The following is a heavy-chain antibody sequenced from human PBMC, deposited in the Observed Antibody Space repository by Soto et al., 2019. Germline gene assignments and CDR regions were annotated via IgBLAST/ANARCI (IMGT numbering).Heavy chain of an antibody. CDR3: ARGPVEMAPIGY. CDR1: GGTFSSYA. Sequence: SVKVSCKASGGTFSSYAISWVRQAPGQGLEWMGGIIPIFGTANYAQKFQGRVTITADESTSAAYMELSSLRSEDTAVYYCARGPVEMAPIGYWGQGTLVTVSS. D-gene: IGHD5-12*01. J-gene: IGHJ4*02. V-gene: IGHV1-69*13. CDR2: IIPIFGTA.